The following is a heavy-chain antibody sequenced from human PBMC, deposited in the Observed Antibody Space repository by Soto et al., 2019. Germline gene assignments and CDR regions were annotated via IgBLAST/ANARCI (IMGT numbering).Heavy chain of an antibody. V-gene: IGHV1-18*01. J-gene: IGHJ4*02. CDR1: GYTFTSYG. Sequence: ASVKVSCKASGYTFTSYGISWVRQAPGQGLEWMGWISAYNGNTNYAQKLQGRVTMTTDTSTSTAYMELRSLRSDVTSVYYCARDDPAVAGTGYFDYWGQGTLVTVSS. D-gene: IGHD6-19*01. CDR2: ISAYNGNT. CDR3: ARDDPAVAGTGYFDY.